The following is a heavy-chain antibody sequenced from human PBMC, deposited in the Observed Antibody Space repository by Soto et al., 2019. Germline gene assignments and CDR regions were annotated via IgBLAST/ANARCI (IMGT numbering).Heavy chain of an antibody. V-gene: IGHV3-33*01. CDR1: GLTFSSYG. D-gene: IGHD3-9*01. Sequence: QVKLVESGGGVVQPGRSLRLSCAASGLTFSSYGMHWVRQAPGKGLECVAVIWYDGSNKYYADSVKGRFTISRDNSKNTLYLQMSSLRAEDTAVYYCAREGLRYFDWLSNTYFDYWGQGTLVTVSS. J-gene: IGHJ4*02. CDR3: AREGLRYFDWLSNTYFDY. CDR2: IWYDGSNK.